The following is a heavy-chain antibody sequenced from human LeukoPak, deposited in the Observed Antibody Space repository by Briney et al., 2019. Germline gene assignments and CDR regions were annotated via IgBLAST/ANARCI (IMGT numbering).Heavy chain of an antibody. V-gene: IGHV3-23*01. CDR1: GLSFSNYA. D-gene: IGHD3-9*01. J-gene: IGHJ6*02. CDR3: ARVAHFDRGMDV. Sequence: GGSLRLSCTASGLSFSNYAMTWVRQAPGKGLEWASVISASGTDTYYADSVKGRFTISRDNTKKTLYLEMNSLRAEDTAVYFCARVAHFDRGMDVWGQGTTVTVSS. CDR2: ISASGTDT.